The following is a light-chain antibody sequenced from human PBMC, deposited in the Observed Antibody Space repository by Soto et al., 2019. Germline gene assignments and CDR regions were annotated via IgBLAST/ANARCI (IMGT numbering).Light chain of an antibody. Sequence: QSALTQPPSASASPGQSVTISCTGTISDIGGYNYVSWYQQHPGTAPKLMIYEVSQRPSGVPDRFSGSKSGNTASLTVSGLQAEDEADYYCSSYAGSNNFVVFGGGTKLTVL. CDR3: SSYAGSNNFVV. V-gene: IGLV2-8*01. J-gene: IGLJ2*01. CDR2: EVS. CDR1: ISDIGGYNY.